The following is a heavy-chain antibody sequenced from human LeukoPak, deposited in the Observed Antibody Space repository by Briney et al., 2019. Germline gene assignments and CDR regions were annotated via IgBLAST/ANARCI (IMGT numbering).Heavy chain of an antibody. J-gene: IGHJ6*03. V-gene: IGHV3-20*04. CDR3: ARGRIAVAGTHIPSNWGPQLYYMDV. D-gene: IGHD6-19*01. CDR2: INWNGGST. Sequence: PGGSLRLSCAASGFTFDDSVMSWVRQVPGKGLEWVSGINWNGGSTGYVDSVKGRFTISRDNAKNSLSLQMNSLRAEDTAVYYCARGRIAVAGTHIPSNWGPQLYYMDVWGKGTTVTVSS. CDR1: GFTFDDSV.